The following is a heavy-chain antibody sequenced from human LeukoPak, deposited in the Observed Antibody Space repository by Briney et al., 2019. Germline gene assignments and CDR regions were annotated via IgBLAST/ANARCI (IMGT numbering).Heavy chain of an antibody. CDR3: ARRVISGGHFFDY. V-gene: IGHV5-51*01. J-gene: IGHJ4*02. CDR2: MSPLDSDT. D-gene: IGHD2-21*01. Sequence: KYGESLKISCKGSGYSFTSYWIGWVRQMPGKDLEWMGIMSPLDSDTRYSPSSQGRVTMSADKSVSTAYLQRSSLKASDTAIYYCARRVISGGHFFDYWGQGTQVIVSS. CDR1: GYSFTSYW.